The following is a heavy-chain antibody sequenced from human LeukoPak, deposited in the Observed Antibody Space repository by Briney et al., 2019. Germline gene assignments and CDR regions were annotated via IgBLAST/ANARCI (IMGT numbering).Heavy chain of an antibody. Sequence: SETLSLTCAVYGGSFSGYYWSWIRQPPGKGLEWIGEINHSGSTNYNPSLKSRVTISVDTSKNQFSLKPSSVTAADTAVYYCAREGTVAGSYFDYWGQGTLVTVSS. J-gene: IGHJ4*02. V-gene: IGHV4-34*01. CDR2: INHSGST. CDR1: GGSFSGYY. CDR3: AREGTVAGSYFDY. D-gene: IGHD6-19*01.